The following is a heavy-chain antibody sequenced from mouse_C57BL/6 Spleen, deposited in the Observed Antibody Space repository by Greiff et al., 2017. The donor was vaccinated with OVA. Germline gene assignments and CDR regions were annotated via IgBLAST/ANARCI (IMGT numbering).Heavy chain of an antibody. CDR1: GYAFSSSW. CDR2: IYPGDGDT. Sequence: QVQLQQSGPELVKPGASVKISCKASGYAFSSSWMNWVTQRPGKGLEWIGRIYPGDGDTNYNGKFKGKATLTADKSSSTAYMQLSSLTSEDSAVYFCAREISTTVVENFDYRGKGTTLTVSS. CDR3: AREISTTVVENFDY. V-gene: IGHV1-82*01. D-gene: IGHD1-1*01. J-gene: IGHJ2*01.